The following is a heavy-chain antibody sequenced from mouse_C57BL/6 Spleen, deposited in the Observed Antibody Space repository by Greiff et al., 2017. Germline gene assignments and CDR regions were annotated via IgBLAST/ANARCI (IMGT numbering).Heavy chain of an antibody. CDR3: APYYYGSHWYFDV. CDR2: IDPSDSYT. Sequence: VQLQQPGAELVRPGTSVKLSCKASGYTFTSYWMHWVKQRPGQGLEWIGVIDPSDSYTNYNQKFKGKATLTVDTSSSTAYMQLSSLTSEDSAVDYCAPYYYGSHWYFDVWGTGTTVTVSS. V-gene: IGHV1-59*01. J-gene: IGHJ1*03. CDR1: GYTFTSYW. D-gene: IGHD1-1*01.